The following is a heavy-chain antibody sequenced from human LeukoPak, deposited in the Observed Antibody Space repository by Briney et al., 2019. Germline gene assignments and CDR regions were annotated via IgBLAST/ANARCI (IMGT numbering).Heavy chain of an antibody. CDR2: IFYSGST. D-gene: IGHD3-10*01. Sequence: SETLSLTCTVSGGSISSSSYYWGWIRQPPGKGLEWIGSIFYSGSTYSNPSLKSRVTISVDTSKNEFSLRLTSVTAADTAVYYCAREGGSGSYWFDPWGQGTLVTVSS. V-gene: IGHV4-39*07. CDR1: GGSISSSSYY. CDR3: AREGGSGSYWFDP. J-gene: IGHJ5*02.